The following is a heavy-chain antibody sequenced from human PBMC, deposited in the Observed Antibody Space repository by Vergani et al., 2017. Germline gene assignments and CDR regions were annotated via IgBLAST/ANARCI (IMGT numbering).Heavy chain of an antibody. CDR2: IYYSGST. V-gene: IGHV4-59*12. D-gene: IGHD6-19*01. J-gene: IGHJ2*01. Sequence: QVQLQESGPGLVKPSETLSLTCTVSGGSISSYYWSWIRQPPGKGLEWIGYIYYSGSTNYNPSLKSRVTMSVDTSKNQFSLKLSSVTAADTAVYYCAREDVGSSGRPALWYFDLWGRGTLVTVSS. CDR3: AREDVGSSGRPALWYFDL. CDR1: GGSISSYY.